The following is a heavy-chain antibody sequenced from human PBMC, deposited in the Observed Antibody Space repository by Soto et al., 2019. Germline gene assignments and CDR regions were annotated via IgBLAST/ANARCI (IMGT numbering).Heavy chain of an antibody. D-gene: IGHD4-17*01. Sequence: QLQLQESGPGLVKPSETLSLTCTVSGCSISSSSYYWGWIRQPPGKGQEWIGSIDYSGGTYYNRCPNSRVTISVATAKNKVSLKLSSVTAADTAVYSCARLGATVTTSSFVYWCQGTLVTVSS. J-gene: IGHJ4*02. CDR3: ARLGATVTTSSFVY. CDR1: GCSISSSSYY. V-gene: IGHV4-39*01. CDR2: IDYSGGT.